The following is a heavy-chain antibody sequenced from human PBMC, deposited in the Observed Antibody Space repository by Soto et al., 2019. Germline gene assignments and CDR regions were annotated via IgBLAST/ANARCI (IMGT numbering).Heavy chain of an antibody. V-gene: IGHV5-51*01. CDR1: GYIFTSYW. Sequence: GESLKISCKGSGYIFTSYWIGWVRQMPGKGLEWMGIIYPGDSDTRYSPSFQGQVTISADKSISTAYLQMNSLRAEDTAVYYCAKASPSSWYYFDRWGPGTLVTVSS. CDR3: AKASPSSWYYFDR. D-gene: IGHD6-13*01. J-gene: IGHJ4*02. CDR2: IYPGDSDT.